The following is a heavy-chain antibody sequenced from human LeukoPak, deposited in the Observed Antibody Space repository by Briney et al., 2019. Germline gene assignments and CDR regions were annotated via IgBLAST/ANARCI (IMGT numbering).Heavy chain of an antibody. J-gene: IGHJ4*02. CDR1: GFTFSSYG. CDR3: ARDPEHGD. CDR2: IWYDGSNK. D-gene: IGHD2-21*01. V-gene: IGHV3-33*01. Sequence: PGGPLRLSCAASGFTFSSYGMPWFPQAPAKGLEWVAVIWYDGSNKYYADSVKGRFTISRDNSKNTLYLQMNSLRAEDTAVYYCARDPEHGDWGQGTLVTVSS.